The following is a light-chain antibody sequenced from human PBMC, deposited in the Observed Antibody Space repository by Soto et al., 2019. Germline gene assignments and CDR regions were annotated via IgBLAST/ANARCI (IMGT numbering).Light chain of an antibody. V-gene: IGKV3-20*01. J-gene: IGKJ1*01. CDR3: QPYGSSPST. CDR1: QSVGSSY. CDR2: GAS. Sequence: EIVLTQSPGTLSLSPGESATLSCRASQSVGSSYLAWYRQKPGQAPRLLIYGASSRATGIPDRFSGGGSGTDFTLSISRLEPEDFAVYYCQPYGSSPSTFGQGTKVEIK.